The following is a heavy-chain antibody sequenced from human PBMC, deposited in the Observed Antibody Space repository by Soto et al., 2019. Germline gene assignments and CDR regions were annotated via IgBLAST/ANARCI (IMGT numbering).Heavy chain of an antibody. V-gene: IGHV1-69*01. CDR3: ASRSNKVVTRYNWFDP. J-gene: IGHJ5*02. Sequence: QVQLVQSGAEVKKPGSSVKVSCKASGGTFSSYAISWVRQAPGQGLEWMGGIIPIFGTANYAQKFQGRVTITADESTGTAYMELSSLRSEDTAVYYCASRSNKVVTRYNWFDPWGQGTLVTVSS. CDR1: GGTFSSYA. D-gene: IGHD2-21*02. CDR2: IIPIFGTA.